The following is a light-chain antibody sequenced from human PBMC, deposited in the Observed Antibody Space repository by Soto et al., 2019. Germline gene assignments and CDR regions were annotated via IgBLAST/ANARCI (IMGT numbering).Light chain of an antibody. CDR2: GAS. CDR3: QQYVSSPWA. Sequence: EIVLAQSPGTLSLSPGASASLACRASQSVSSYFLAWYQQKAGQAPRLPIYGASRRATGIPDRFSGSGSGTDFTLTISRLEPEDFAVYYCQQYVSSPWAFGQGTKVDIK. CDR1: QSVSSYF. J-gene: IGKJ1*01. V-gene: IGKV3-20*01.